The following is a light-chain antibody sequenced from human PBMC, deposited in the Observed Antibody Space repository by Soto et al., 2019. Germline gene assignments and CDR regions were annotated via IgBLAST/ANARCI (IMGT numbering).Light chain of an antibody. J-gene: IGKJ4*01. CDR1: QSVSSSY. V-gene: IGKV3-20*01. CDR3: QQYGSSPRVT. Sequence: EIVLTQSPGTLSLSPGERATLSCRASQSVSSSYLAWYQQKPGQAPRLLIYGASSRATGIPDRFSGSGSGTDFTLTISRLEPEDRAVYYCQQYGSSPRVTFGGRTKVEIK. CDR2: GAS.